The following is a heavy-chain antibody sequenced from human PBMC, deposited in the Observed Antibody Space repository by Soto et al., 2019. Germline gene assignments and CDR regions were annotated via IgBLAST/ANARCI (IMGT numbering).Heavy chain of an antibody. D-gene: IGHD2-2*02. V-gene: IGHV3-23*01. CDR1: GFTFSSYA. CDR3: AKLVKIVVVPAAIDY. J-gene: IGHJ4*02. CDR2: ISGSGGST. Sequence: PGGSLRLSCAASGFTFSSYAMSWVRQAPGKGLEWVSAISGSGGSTYYADSVKGRFTISRDNSKNTLYLQMNSLRAEDTAVYYCAKLVKIVVVPAAIDYWGQGTLVTVSS.